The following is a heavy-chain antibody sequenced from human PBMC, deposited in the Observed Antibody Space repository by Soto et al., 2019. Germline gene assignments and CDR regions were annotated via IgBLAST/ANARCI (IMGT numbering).Heavy chain of an antibody. Sequence: GGSLRLSCAASGFTFSSYSMNWVRQAPGKGMEWVSYISSSSSTIYYADSVKGRFTISRDNAKNSLYLQMNSLRDEDTAVYYCARDFQGIFGVVHYYYYGMDVWGQGTTVTVSS. CDR1: GFTFSSYS. CDR3: ARDFQGIFGVVHYYYYGMDV. CDR2: ISSSSSTI. V-gene: IGHV3-48*02. J-gene: IGHJ6*02. D-gene: IGHD3-3*01.